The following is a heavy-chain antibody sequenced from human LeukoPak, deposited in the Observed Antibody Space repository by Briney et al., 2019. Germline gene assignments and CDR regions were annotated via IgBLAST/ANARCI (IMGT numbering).Heavy chain of an antibody. CDR2: MKEDGSEK. V-gene: IGHV3-7*01. CDR1: GFIFRSW. Sequence: GGSLRLSCAASGFIFRSWMSWVRQAPGEGLEWVANMKEDGSEKYYVDSVKGRFTISRDNAKNSLYLQMNSLRAEDTAVYYCASGDAFDIWGQGTLVTVSS. CDR3: ASGDAFDI. J-gene: IGHJ3*02.